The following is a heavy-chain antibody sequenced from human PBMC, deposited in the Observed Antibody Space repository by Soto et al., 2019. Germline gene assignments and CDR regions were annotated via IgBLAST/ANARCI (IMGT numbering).Heavy chain of an antibody. J-gene: IGHJ1*01. CDR2: INHSGST. CDR3: ARDSAKAAREYFQH. D-gene: IGHD6-6*01. Sequence: PSETLSLTCAVYGGSFSGYYWSWIRQPPGKGLEWIGEINHSGSTNYNPSLKSRVTISVDTSKNQFSLKLSSVTAADTAVYYCARDSAKAAREYFQHWGQGTQVTVSS. V-gene: IGHV4-34*01. CDR1: GGSFSGYY.